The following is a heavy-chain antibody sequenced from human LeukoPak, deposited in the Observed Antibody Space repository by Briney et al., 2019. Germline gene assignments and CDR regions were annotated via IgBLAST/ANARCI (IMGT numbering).Heavy chain of an antibody. J-gene: IGHJ5*02. CDR2: VYPGDSDT. CDR3: ARSYSSSWSGFDP. CDR1: GYSFTSYW. V-gene: IGHV5-51*01. Sequence: GESLKISCKGSGYSFTSYWIGWVRQMPGKGLEWMGIVYPGDSDTRYSPSFQGQVTISADKSISTAYLQWSSLKASDTAMYYCARSYSSSWSGFDPWGQGTLVTVSS. D-gene: IGHD6-13*01.